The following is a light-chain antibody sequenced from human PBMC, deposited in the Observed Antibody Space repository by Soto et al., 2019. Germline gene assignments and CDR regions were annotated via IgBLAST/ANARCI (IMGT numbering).Light chain of an antibody. CDR1: QTVVTN. Sequence: EIVMTQSPATLSVSLGESATLSCRASQTVVTNLAWYQQTPGQAPRLLIYAASTKSTGIPARISGSGSGTEFILTISSLQSEDFGVYYCQQYYNWRQHTFGQGTKLEIK. CDR2: AAS. J-gene: IGKJ2*01. V-gene: IGKV3-15*01. CDR3: QQYYNWRQHT.